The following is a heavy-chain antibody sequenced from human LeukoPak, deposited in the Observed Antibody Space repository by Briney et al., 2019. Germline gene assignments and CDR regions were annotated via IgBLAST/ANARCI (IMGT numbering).Heavy chain of an antibody. D-gene: IGHD7-27*01. J-gene: IGHJ3*02. Sequence: SEALSLTCTVSGGSISSYYWSWIRQAPGKGLEWIGYIYYSGSTNYNPSLKSRVTISVDTSKNQFSLKLSSVTAADTAVYYCARARTNWGNDAFDIWGQGTMVTVSS. CDR3: ARARTNWGNDAFDI. CDR2: IYYSGST. CDR1: GGSISSYY. V-gene: IGHV4-59*01.